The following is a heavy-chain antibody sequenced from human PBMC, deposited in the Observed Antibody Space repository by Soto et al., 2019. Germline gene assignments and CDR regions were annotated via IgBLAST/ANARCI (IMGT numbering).Heavy chain of an antibody. D-gene: IGHD1-26*01. Sequence: GGSLRLSCAASGFTFSYASMSWVRQAPGKGLEWVGRIKRKIDGGTRDYAAPVKGRFTISRDDSKNTLYLQMNSLKTEDTAVYYCTRRRYSGSYLLDYWGQGTLVTVSS. CDR3: TRRRYSGSYLLDY. CDR2: IKRKIDGGTR. CDR1: GFTFSYAS. V-gene: IGHV3-15*01. J-gene: IGHJ4*02.